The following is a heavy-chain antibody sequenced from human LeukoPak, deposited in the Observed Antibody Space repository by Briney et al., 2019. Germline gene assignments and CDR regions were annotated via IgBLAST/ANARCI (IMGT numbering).Heavy chain of an antibody. V-gene: IGHV4-31*03. CDR3: ASSSDSSGLHLFDY. CDR1: GGSISSGGYH. CDR2: IYYSGST. Sequence: SETLSLTSTVSGGSISSGGYHWSWIRQHPGKGLEWIGYIYYSGSTYYNPSLKSRVTISVDTSKNQFSLKLSSVTAADTAVYYCASSSDSSGLHLFDYWGQGTLVTVSS. D-gene: IGHD6-19*01. J-gene: IGHJ4*02.